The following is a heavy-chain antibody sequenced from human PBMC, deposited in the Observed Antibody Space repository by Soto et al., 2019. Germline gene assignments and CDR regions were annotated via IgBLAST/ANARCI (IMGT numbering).Heavy chain of an antibody. D-gene: IGHD5-12*01. J-gene: IGHJ4*02. CDR1: GYTLTELS. V-gene: IGHV1-24*01. CDR3: ATAPWWRGMATITGGHFDY. Sequence: QVQLVQSGAEVKKPGASVKVSCKVSGYTLTELSMHWVRQAPGKGLEWMGGFDPEDGETIYEQKFQGRVTKSEDTSTDTAYMELSSLRSEDTAVYYCATAPWWRGMATITGGHFDYWGQGTLVTVSS. CDR2: FDPEDGET.